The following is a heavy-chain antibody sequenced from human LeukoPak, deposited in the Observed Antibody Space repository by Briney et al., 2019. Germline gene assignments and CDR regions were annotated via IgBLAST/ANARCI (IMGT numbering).Heavy chain of an antibody. V-gene: IGHV3-33*08. CDR3: ARDMDY. J-gene: IGHJ4*02. CDR1: RFTFDDYG. Sequence: GGSLRLSCAASRFTFDDYGMHWVRQAPGKGLEWVAVIWYDGSNKYYADSVKGRFTISRDNSKNTLYLQMNSLRAEDTAVYYCARDMDYWGQGTLVTVSS. CDR2: IWYDGSNK.